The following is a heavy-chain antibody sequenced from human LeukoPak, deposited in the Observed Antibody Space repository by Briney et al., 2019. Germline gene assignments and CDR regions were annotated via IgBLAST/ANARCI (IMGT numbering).Heavy chain of an antibody. D-gene: IGHD3-22*01. CDR1: GYTFTSYD. CDR2: MNPNSGNT. CDR3: AGQTYYYYSSGYSGY. V-gene: IGHV1-8*01. Sequence: ASVKVSCKASGYTFTSYDINWGRQATGQGLEWMGWMNPNSGNTGYAQKFQGRVTMTRNTSISTAYMELSSLRSEDTAVYYCAGQTYYYYSSGYSGYWGQGTLVTVSS. J-gene: IGHJ4*02.